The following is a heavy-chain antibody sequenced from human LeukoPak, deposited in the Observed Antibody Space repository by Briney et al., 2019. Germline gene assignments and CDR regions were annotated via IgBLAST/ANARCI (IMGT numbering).Heavy chain of an antibody. V-gene: IGHV1-18*01. CDR3: AMGGYCSSTSCSGAFDI. CDR1: GYTFTSYG. D-gene: IGHD2-2*01. Sequence: ASVKVSCKASGYTFTSYGISWVRQAPGQGLEWMGWISAYNGNTNYAQKLQGRVTMTTDTSTSTAYMELRSLRSDDTAVYYCAMGGYCSSTSCSGAFDIWGQGTMVTVSS. CDR2: ISAYNGNT. J-gene: IGHJ3*02.